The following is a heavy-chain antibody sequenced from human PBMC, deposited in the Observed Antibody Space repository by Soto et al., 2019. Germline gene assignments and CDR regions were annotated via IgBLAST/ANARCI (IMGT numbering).Heavy chain of an antibody. CDR1: GYTFTNYG. D-gene: IGHD2-2*01. Sequence: ASVKVSCKASGYTFTNYGISWVRQAPGQGLEWMGWISPYNGDTNYAQNLQGRVTMTTDTSTNTAYVELRSLRSDDTAVYYCARDELVVVPAASQHYYYGMDVWGQGTTFTVSS. J-gene: IGHJ6*02. CDR2: ISPYNGDT. V-gene: IGHV1-18*01. CDR3: ARDELVVVPAASQHYYYGMDV.